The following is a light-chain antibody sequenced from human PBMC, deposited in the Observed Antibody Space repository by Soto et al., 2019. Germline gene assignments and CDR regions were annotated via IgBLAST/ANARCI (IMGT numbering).Light chain of an antibody. V-gene: IGKV3-20*01. CDR2: SVS. CDR3: HQCGSSPWT. J-gene: IGKJ1*01. Sequence: EIVLTQSPGTLSSSPGERATLSCRASQSVTSSSLGWYQQKPGQAPRLLMHSVSSRATGIPDRFSGSGSGTHFTLNVSRLEPEDFAGYYCHQCGSSPWTLGQGTKVEIK. CDR1: QSVTSSS.